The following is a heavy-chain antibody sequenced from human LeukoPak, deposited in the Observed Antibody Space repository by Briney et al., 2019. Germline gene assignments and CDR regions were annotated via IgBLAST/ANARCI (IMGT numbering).Heavy chain of an antibody. Sequence: PGGSLRLSCAASGFTVSSNYMSWVRQAPGKGLEWVSAIYSGGSTYYADSVKGRFTISRDNSKNTLYLQMNSLRAEDTAVYYCARGMSDYYDILTGYSYYFDYWGQGTLVTVSS. CDR3: ARGMSDYYDILTGYSYYFDY. V-gene: IGHV3-53*01. CDR2: IYSGGST. D-gene: IGHD3-9*01. J-gene: IGHJ4*02. CDR1: GFTVSSNY.